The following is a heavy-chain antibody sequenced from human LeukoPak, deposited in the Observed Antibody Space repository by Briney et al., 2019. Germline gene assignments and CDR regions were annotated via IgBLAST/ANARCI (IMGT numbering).Heavy chain of an antibody. CDR1: GGSIASGSYY. J-gene: IGHJ4*02. CDR2: VHSNGKT. D-gene: IGHD1-7*01. Sequence: SETLSLICSVSGGSIASGSYYWGWVRQSPGKGLDWIGSVHSNGKTYYNPSLNNRLIISADTSTDQFFLRLSPVTAADTAVYFCVRDIGNFEIDYWGQGTLVTVSS. CDR3: VRDIGNFEIDY. V-gene: IGHV4-39*02.